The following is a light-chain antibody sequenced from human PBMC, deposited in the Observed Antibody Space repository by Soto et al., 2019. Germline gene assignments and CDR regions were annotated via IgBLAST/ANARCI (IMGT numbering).Light chain of an antibody. J-gene: IGLJ1*01. CDR2: YDD. CDR3: QVWDSFSDHYV. Sequence: SYELTQPPSVSVAPEKTAKITCGGDNIGSHSVHWYQLKPGQAPVLVIYYDDDRPSGIPERFSGANSGDTATLTISRVEAGDEADYYCQVWDSFSDHYVFGSGTKLTVL. V-gene: IGLV3-21*04. CDR1: NIGSHS.